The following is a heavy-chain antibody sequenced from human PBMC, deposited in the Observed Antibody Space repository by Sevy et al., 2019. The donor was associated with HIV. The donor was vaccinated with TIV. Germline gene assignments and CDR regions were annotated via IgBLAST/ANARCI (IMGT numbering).Heavy chain of an antibody. CDR2: IKSKTDGGTI. V-gene: IGHV3-15*01. Sequence: GGSLRLSCAASGFTFSSAWMSWVRQAPGKGLEWLGRIKSKTDGGTIDYAAPVKGRFTISREDSNNKLYLQMNSLKTEDTAVDYCITDPGYSGYDEEVINYYYYGMDVWGQGTTVTVSS. J-gene: IGHJ6*02. CDR3: ITDPGYSGYDEEVINYYYYGMDV. D-gene: IGHD5-12*01. CDR1: GFTFSSAW.